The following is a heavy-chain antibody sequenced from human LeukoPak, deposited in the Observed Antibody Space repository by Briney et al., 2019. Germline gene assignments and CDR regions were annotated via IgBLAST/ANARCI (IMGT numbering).Heavy chain of an antibody. CDR3: AKGLGDYDDFRLGY. Sequence: PGGSLRLSCAASVFTFSTYGFHWVRQVPGKGLEWAAFIPSDGSDNYYANSVKGRFTISRDNSKNTLYLQMNSLRSEDTAVYYCAKGLGDYDDFRLGYWGQGTLVTVSS. D-gene: IGHD4-17*01. CDR2: IPSDGSDN. CDR1: VFTFSTYG. V-gene: IGHV3-30*02. J-gene: IGHJ4*02.